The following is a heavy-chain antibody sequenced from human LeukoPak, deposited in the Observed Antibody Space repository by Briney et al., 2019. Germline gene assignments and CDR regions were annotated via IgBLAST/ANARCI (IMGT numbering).Heavy chain of an antibody. CDR2: IYSGGST. J-gene: IGHJ4*02. Sequence: PGGSLRLSCAASGFTVSSNYMSWVRQAPGKGLGWVSIIYSGGSTYYADSVKGRFTISRDDSKNTLYLQMNSLRAEDTAVYYCAKDNYDYVWGSYRYSGLPNFDYWGQGTLVTVSS. D-gene: IGHD3-16*02. CDR1: GFTVSSNY. CDR3: AKDNYDYVWGSYRYSGLPNFDY. V-gene: IGHV3-53*01.